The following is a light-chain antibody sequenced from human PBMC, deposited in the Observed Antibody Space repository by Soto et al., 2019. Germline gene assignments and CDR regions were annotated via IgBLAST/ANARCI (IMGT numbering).Light chain of an antibody. CDR3: FSFTTTSTHV. CDR2: EVN. V-gene: IGLV2-14*01. J-gene: IGLJ1*01. Sequence: QSALTQPASLSGSPGQSITISCTGTSSDIGAYDYVSWFQQHPGKAPKLMISEVNNRPSGVSNRFSGSKSGNTAYLTISGLQVEDEAKYFCFSFTTTSTHVFGTGTKV. CDR1: SSDIGAYDY.